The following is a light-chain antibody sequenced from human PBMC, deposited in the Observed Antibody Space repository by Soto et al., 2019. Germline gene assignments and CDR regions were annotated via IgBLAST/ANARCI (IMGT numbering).Light chain of an antibody. CDR3: SSFAGNNNLV. V-gene: IGLV2-8*01. J-gene: IGLJ2*01. CDR1: SSEVGGYNY. Sequence: QSALTQPPSASGSPTQSVTISCTGTSSEVGGYNYVSWYQQHPGKAPKLMISEVSKRPSGVPDRFSGSKSSNTASLTVSGLQAEDEADYYCSSFAGNNNLVFGGGTKLTVL. CDR2: EVS.